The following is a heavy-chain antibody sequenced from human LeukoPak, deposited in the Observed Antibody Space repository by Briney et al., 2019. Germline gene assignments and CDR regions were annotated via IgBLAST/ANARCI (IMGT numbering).Heavy chain of an antibody. V-gene: IGHV3-21*01. CDR2: ISSSSSYI. CDR3: AIIGTPGETEYYRL. Sequence: GGSLRLSCAASGFTFSSYSMNWVRQASGKGLEWVSSISSSSSYIYYADSVKGRFTISRDNAQNSLYLQINSLSAEDTAIYYCAIIGTPGETEYYRLWGQGTRVTVSS. J-gene: IGHJ1*01. D-gene: IGHD2-21*01. CDR1: GFTFSSYS.